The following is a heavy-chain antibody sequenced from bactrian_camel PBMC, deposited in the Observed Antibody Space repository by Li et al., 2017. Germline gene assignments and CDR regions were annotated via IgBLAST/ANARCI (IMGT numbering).Heavy chain of an antibody. J-gene: IGHJ4*01. CDR2: ITSGGGMT. V-gene: IGHV3S40*01. CDR3: ARSFSMLDNY. CDR1: GFTFSGYG. Sequence: VQLVESGGGLVQPGGSLTLSCAASGFTFSGYGMSWVRQAPGKGLEWVSGITSGGGMTYYADSVKERFTISGGNAQNTLYLQLNSLKTEDTAMYYCARSFSMLDNYWGQGTQVTVS. D-gene: IGHD1*01.